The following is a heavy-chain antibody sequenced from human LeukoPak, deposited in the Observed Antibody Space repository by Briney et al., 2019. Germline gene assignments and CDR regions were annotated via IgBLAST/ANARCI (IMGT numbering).Heavy chain of an antibody. CDR1: GFSLSNARMG. J-gene: IGHJ4*02. V-gene: IGHV2-26*01. CDR3: ARIRYGDYHYYFDY. CDR2: IFSNDEK. D-gene: IGHD4-17*01. Sequence: SGPVLVKPTETLTLTCTVSGFSLSNARMGVSWIRQPPGKALEWLAHIFSNDEKSYSTSLKSRLTVSKDTSKSQVVLTMTNMDPVDTATYYCARIRYGDYHYYFDYWGQGTLVTVSS.